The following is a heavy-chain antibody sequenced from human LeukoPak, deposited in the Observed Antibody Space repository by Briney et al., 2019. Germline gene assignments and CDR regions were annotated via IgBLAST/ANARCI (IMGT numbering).Heavy chain of an antibody. J-gene: IGHJ4*02. V-gene: IGHV1-69*04. CDR2: IIPILDVT. D-gene: IGHD3-9*01. CDR3: AGGGGVDILTGFQY. Sequence: SVKVSCKASGGTFTNYAINWVRQAPGQGLEWMGRIIPILDVTNYAQKFQGRVTITADQSTSTAYMELSSLRSEDTDVYYFAGGGGVDILTGFQYWGQGTLVTVSS. CDR1: GGTFTNYA.